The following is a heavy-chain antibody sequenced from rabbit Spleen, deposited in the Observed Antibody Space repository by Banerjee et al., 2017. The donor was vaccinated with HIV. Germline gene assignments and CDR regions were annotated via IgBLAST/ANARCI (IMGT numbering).Heavy chain of an antibody. CDR3: ARDLVAVIGWNFNL. J-gene: IGHJ4*01. Sequence: QSLEESRGDLVKPGASLTITCTASGFSFSSSDYMCWVRQAPGKGLEWISCIAGSSSGFTYSATWAKGRFTCSKSSSTTVTLQMTSLTAADTATYFCARDLVAVIGWNFNLWGQGTLVTVS. D-gene: IGHD1-1*01. CDR1: GFSFSSSDY. CDR2: IAGSSSGFT. V-gene: IGHV1S40*01.